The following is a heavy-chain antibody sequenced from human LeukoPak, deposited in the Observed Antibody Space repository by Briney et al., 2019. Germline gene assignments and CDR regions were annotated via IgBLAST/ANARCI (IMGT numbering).Heavy chain of an antibody. V-gene: IGHV1-69*13. D-gene: IGHD3-9*01. CDR1: GDTFSSYA. Sequence: SVKVSCKASGDTFSSYAISWVRQAPGQGLEWMGGIIPIFGTANYAQKFQGRVTITADESTSTAYMELSSLRSEDTAVYYCARAVVYDILTGRFDYWGQGTLVTVSS. J-gene: IGHJ4*02. CDR2: IIPIFGTA. CDR3: ARAVVYDILTGRFDY.